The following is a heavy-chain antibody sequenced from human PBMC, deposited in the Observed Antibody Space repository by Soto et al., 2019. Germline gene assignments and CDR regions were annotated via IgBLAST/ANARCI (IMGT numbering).Heavy chain of an antibody. D-gene: IGHD1-26*01. V-gene: IGHV3-23*01. CDR3: VKAVGPTAPSSRIFDY. CDR1: GFTFSKCA. CDR2: ISGDGKSI. J-gene: IGHJ4*02. Sequence: PGGSLRLSCAASGFTFSKCAMSWVRQAPGKGLEWVSIISGDGKSIYYAESVKGRFTVSRDNSKNTLNLQMSSLRGDDTAVYYCVKAVGPTAPSSRIFDYWGQGTLVTVSS.